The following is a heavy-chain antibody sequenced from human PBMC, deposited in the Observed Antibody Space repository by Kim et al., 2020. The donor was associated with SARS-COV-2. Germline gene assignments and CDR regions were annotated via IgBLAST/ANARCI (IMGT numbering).Heavy chain of an antibody. D-gene: IGHD4-17*01. CDR1: GFTFSSYG. Sequence: GGSLRLSCAASGFTFSSYGMHWVRQAPGKGLEWVAVIWYDGSNKYYADSVKGRFTISRDNSKNTLYLQMNSLRAEDTAVYYCARGGGLDYGDYVGDPAGFDYWGQGTLVTVSS. J-gene: IGHJ4*02. CDR2: IWYDGSNK. CDR3: ARGGGLDYGDYVGDPAGFDY. V-gene: IGHV3-33*01.